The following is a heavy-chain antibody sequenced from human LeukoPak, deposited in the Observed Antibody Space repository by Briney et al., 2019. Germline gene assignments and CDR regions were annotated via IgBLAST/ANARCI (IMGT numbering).Heavy chain of an antibody. CDR2: INRDGSRT. CDR3: ARRGNFDY. CDR1: GFTFSSYW. Sequence: GGSLRLSCAASGFTFSSYWMHWVRQVPGKGLVWVSRINRDGSRTSYADSVMGRFTMSRDNAKNTLYLQMNSLRAEDTAVYYCARRGNFDYWGQGTLVTVSS. D-gene: IGHD3-16*01. V-gene: IGHV3-74*01. J-gene: IGHJ4*02.